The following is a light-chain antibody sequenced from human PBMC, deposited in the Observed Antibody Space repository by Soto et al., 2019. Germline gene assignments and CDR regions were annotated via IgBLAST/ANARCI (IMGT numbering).Light chain of an antibody. CDR1: SSDVGGYNF. J-gene: IGLJ2*01. CDR2: EVT. Sequence: QSALTQPASVSGSPGQSITISCTGTSSDVGGYNFVSWYRQHPGKAPKLLIFEVTNRPAGVSNRFSGSKSGNTASLTISGLQAEDEADYYCSSYTNGITPYVIFGGGTKLTVL. V-gene: IGLV2-14*01. CDR3: SSYTNGITPYVI.